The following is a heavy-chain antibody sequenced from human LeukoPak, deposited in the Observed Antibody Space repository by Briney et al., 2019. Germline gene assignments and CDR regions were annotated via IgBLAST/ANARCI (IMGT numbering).Heavy chain of an antibody. CDR2: INAGNGNT. CDR3: ARDLDYGDYRYFDY. D-gene: IGHD4-17*01. Sequence: GASVKVSCKASGYTFTSYAMHWVRQAPGQRLEWMGWINAGNGNTKYSQKSQGRVTITRDTSASTAYMELSSLRSEDTAVYYCARDLDYGDYRYFDYWGQGTLVTVSS. CDR1: GYTFTSYA. J-gene: IGHJ4*02. V-gene: IGHV1-3*01.